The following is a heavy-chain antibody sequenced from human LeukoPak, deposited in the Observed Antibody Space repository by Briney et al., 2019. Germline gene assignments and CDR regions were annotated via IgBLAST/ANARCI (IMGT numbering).Heavy chain of an antibody. V-gene: IGHV4-59*08. CDR1: GGSISSYY. D-gene: IGHD1-26*01. J-gene: IGHJ3*02. CDR2: IYYSGST. CDR3: ARLGVGATKGAFDI. Sequence: SETLSLTCTVSGGSISSYYWSWIRQPPGKGLEWIGYIYYSGSTNYNPSLKSRVTISVDTSKNQFSLKLSSVTAADTAVYYCARLGVGATKGAFDIWGQGTMVTVSS.